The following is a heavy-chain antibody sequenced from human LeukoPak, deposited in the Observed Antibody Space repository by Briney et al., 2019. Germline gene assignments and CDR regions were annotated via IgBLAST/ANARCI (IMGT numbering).Heavy chain of an antibody. Sequence: GGSLRLSCAASGFTFSSYAMHWVRQAPGKGLEWVAVISYDGSNKYYADSVKGRFTISRDNSKNTLYLQMNSLRAEDTAVYYCAKVTTLAYYFDYWGQGTLVTVSS. CDR2: ISYDGSNK. CDR3: AKVTTLAYYFDY. V-gene: IGHV3-30*04. D-gene: IGHD4-11*01. CDR1: GFTFSSYA. J-gene: IGHJ4*02.